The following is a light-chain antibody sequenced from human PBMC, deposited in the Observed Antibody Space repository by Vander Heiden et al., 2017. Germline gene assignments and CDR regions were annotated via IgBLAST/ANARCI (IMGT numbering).Light chain of an antibody. Sequence: DFQMTQSPSTLSASVGDRVTITCRASQSINTYLDWYQQKPGKAPNLLIYKASILESGVPSRFSGRGSGTEFTLTISSLQPDDFATYYCQQYNSFTWTFGQGTKVEIK. CDR1: QSINTY. J-gene: IGKJ1*01. CDR2: KAS. V-gene: IGKV1-5*03. CDR3: QQYNSFTWT.